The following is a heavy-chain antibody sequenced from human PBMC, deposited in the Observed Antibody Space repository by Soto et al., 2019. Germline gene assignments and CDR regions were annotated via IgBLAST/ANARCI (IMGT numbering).Heavy chain of an antibody. CDR1: GCSFMSYA. J-gene: IGHJ5*02. D-gene: IGHD2-2*01. Sequence: PGGPLRLSCTASGCSFMSYAMHRLRQAQGKGREWGSYISSSSSTIYYADSVKGRFTISRDNAKNSLYLQMNSLRAEDTAVYYCAKEYCSSTSCLNSFEPWGKGTFVTVSS. CDR3: AKEYCSSTSCLNSFEP. V-gene: IGHV3-48*01. CDR2: ISSSSSTI.